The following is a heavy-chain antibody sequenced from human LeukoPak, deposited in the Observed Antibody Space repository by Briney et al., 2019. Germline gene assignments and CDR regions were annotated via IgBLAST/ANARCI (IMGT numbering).Heavy chain of an antibody. CDR3: ASTNRCDY. CDR1: GFTFSSYW. Sequence: GGSLRLSCAASGFTFSSYWMHWVRQAPGKGLVWVSRINSDGSSTEYADSVKGRFTISRDNARNTLYLQMNSLTADDTAVYYCASTNRCDYWGQGTLVTVSS. V-gene: IGHV3-74*03. D-gene: IGHD2-8*01. J-gene: IGHJ4*02. CDR2: INSDGSST.